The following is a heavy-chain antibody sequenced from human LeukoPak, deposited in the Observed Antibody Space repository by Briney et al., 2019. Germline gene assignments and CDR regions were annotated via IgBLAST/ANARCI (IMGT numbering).Heavy chain of an antibody. CDR1: GYTFTGYY. CDR2: INPNSGGT. J-gene: IGHJ6*03. Sequence: VKVSFKASGYTFTGYYMHWVRQAPGQGLEWMGWINPNSGGTNYAQKFQGRVTMTRDTSISTAYMELSRLRSDDTAVYYCASTYYDFWSGYEDYYYYMDVWGKGATVTVSS. D-gene: IGHD3-3*01. V-gene: IGHV1-2*02. CDR3: ASTYYDFWSGYEDYYYYMDV.